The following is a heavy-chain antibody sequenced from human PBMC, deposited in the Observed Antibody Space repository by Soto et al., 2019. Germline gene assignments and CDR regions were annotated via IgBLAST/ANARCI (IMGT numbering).Heavy chain of an antibody. CDR1: GYTFTSYY. CDR2: INPSGGRT. Sequence: ASVKVSCKASGYTFTSYYMHWVRQAPGQGLEWMGIINPSGGRTSYAQKFKGRVTMTRDTSTSTVYMELSSLRSEDTAVYYCAILGAAIGTAWFDPWGQGTLVTVSS. J-gene: IGHJ5*02. V-gene: IGHV1-46*01. D-gene: IGHD2-2*02. CDR3: AILGAAIGTAWFDP.